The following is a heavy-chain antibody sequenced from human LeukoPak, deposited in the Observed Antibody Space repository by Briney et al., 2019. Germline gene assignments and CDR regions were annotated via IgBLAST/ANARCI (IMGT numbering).Heavy chain of an antibody. J-gene: IGHJ4*02. D-gene: IGHD6-19*01. Sequence: GGSLRLSCAASGFTFSSYEMNWVRQAPGKGLEWVSYISTTGSSIYYADSVKGRFTISRDNVKNLLYLQMNSLRAEDTAVYYCARVQRGIAVALDYWGQGTLATVSS. CDR1: GFTFSSYE. CDR2: ISTTGSSI. V-gene: IGHV3-48*03. CDR3: ARVQRGIAVALDY.